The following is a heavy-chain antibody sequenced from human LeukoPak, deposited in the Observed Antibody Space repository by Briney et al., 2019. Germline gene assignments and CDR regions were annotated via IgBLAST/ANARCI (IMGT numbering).Heavy chain of an antibody. Sequence: GGSLRLSCAASGFTFSSYAMSWVRQAPGKGLEWVSGISWNSGSIGYADSVKGRFTISRDNAKNSLYLQMNSLRAEDTALYYCAKGVGWQWLVRGYFVYWGQGTLVTVSS. CDR1: GFTFSSYA. D-gene: IGHD6-19*01. J-gene: IGHJ4*02. V-gene: IGHV3-9*01. CDR3: AKGVGWQWLVRGYFVY. CDR2: ISWNSGSI.